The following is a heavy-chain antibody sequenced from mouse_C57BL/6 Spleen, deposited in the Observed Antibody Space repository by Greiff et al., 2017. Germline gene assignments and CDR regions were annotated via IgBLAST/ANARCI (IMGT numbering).Heavy chain of an antibody. CDR2: IYPGDGDT. J-gene: IGHJ2*01. CDR3: ARWDGYYYYFDY. CDR1: GYAFSSYW. V-gene: IGHV1-80*01. Sequence: VQLQQSGAELVKPGASVKISCKASGYAFSSYWMNWVKQRPGKGLEWIGQIYPGDGDTNYNGKFKGKATLTADKSSSTAYMQLSSLTSEDSAVYFCARWDGYYYYFDYWGQGTTLTVSS. D-gene: IGHD2-3*01.